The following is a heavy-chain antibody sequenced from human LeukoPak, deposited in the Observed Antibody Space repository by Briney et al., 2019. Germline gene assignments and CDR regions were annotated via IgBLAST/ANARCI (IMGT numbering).Heavy chain of an antibody. CDR3: ATPPRGAAAFDY. CDR2: FDPEDGET. Sequence: GASVKVSCKVSGYTLTELSMHWVRQAPGKGLEWMGGFDPEDGETIYAQKFQGRVTMTEDTSTDTAYMELSSLRSEDTAVYYCATPPRGAAAFDYWGRGTLVTVSS. D-gene: IGHD6-13*01. V-gene: IGHV1-24*01. CDR1: GYTLTELS. J-gene: IGHJ4*02.